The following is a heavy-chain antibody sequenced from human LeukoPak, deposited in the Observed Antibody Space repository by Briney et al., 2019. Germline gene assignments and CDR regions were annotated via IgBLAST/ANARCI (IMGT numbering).Heavy chain of an antibody. CDR2: IKQDGGEK. CDR1: GFTFSDYY. CDR3: ARDYVGAGVY. D-gene: IGHD1-26*01. V-gene: IGHV3-7*01. J-gene: IGHJ4*02. Sequence: PGGSLRLSCAASGFTFSDYYMSWIRQAPGKGLERVANIKQDGGEKYYVDSVKGRFTISRDNTKNSLYLQMNSLRAEDAAVYYCARDYVGAGVYWGQGTVVTVSS.